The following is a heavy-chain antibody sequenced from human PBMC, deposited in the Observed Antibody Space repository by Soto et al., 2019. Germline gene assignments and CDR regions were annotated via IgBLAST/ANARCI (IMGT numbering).Heavy chain of an antibody. D-gene: IGHD2-2*01. CDR3: ARENIVVVPAANGINWFDP. Sequence: SETLSLTCAVSGGSISSGGYSWSWIRQPPGKGLEWIGYIYHSGSTYYNPSLKSRVTISVDRSRNQFSLKLSSVTAEDTAVYYCARENIVVVPAANGINWFDPWGQGTLVTVSS. V-gene: IGHV4-30-2*01. J-gene: IGHJ5*02. CDR2: IYHSGST. CDR1: GGSISSGGYS.